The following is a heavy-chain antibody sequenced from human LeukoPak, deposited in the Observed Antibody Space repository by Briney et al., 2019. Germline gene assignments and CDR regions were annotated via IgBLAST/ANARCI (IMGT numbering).Heavy chain of an antibody. J-gene: IGHJ4*02. CDR1: GGTFSRYA. CDR3: ARDRPYTGGWRGFDY. CDR2: IIPMFGIA. V-gene: IGHV1-69*01. Sequence: SVKVSCKASGGTFSRYAISWVRQAPGQGLEWMGGIIPMFGIANYAQKLQGRVTITADESTSTAYTELSSLRSEDTAVYYCARDRPYTGGWRGFDYWGQGTLVTVSS. D-gene: IGHD6-19*01.